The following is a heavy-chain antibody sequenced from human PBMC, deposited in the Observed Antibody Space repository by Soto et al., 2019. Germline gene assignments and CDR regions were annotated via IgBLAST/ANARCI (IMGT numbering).Heavy chain of an antibody. V-gene: IGHV3-74*01. D-gene: IGHD1-26*01. CDR2: IYFDGITT. CDR1: GFTFNTHW. J-gene: IGHJ4*02. CDR3: ARGGAMGVDY. Sequence: EVQLVESGGGVVQPGGSLRLACTASGFTFNTHWRHWVRQAPGKGLVWVSRIYFDGITTNYADSVKGRLTVSRDNAKNTVDLHVNTLRDEDTAVYYCARGGAMGVDYWGQGTLVTVSS.